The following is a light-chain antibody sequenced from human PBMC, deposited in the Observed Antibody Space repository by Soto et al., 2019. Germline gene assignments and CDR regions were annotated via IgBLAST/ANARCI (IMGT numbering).Light chain of an antibody. CDR3: QEYYNWPGT. Sequence: EMVMTQSPATLSVSLGERATHSCTASQSIRSDLVWYQQKPGQAPRLLIYGASTRATGIPARFSGSGSGTEFNLTISSLQSEDFADYYGQEYYNWPGTFGQGNKVEIK. V-gene: IGKV3-15*01. J-gene: IGKJ1*01. CDR2: GAS. CDR1: QSIRSD.